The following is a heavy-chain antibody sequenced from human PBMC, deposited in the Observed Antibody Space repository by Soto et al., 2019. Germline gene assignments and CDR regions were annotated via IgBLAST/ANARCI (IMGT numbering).Heavy chain of an antibody. CDR2: IVVGSGNT. V-gene: IGHV1-58*01. CDR3: AASSNYCGGDCYSPFLNYGMDV. J-gene: IGHJ6*02. CDR1: GFTFTSSA. D-gene: IGHD2-21*02. Sequence: SVKVSCKASGFTFTSSAVQWVRQARGQRLEWIGWIVVGSGNTNYAQKFQERVTITRDMSTSTAYMELSSLRSEDTAVYYCAASSNYCGGDCYSPFLNYGMDVWGQGTTVTVSS.